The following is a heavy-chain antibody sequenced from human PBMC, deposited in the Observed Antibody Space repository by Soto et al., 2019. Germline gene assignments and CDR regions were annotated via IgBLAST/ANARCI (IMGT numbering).Heavy chain of an antibody. CDR2: IYYSGST. Sequence: LELLSLSTSVAGGTISNFYWSWIRQHKGKGLEWIGYIYYSGSTNYNPSLKSRVTISVDTSKNQFSLKLSSVTAADTAVYYCARALDTAMVTVSYFDYWGQGTLVTVSS. V-gene: IGHV4-59*01. CDR1: GGTISNFY. J-gene: IGHJ4*02. CDR3: ARALDTAMVTVSYFDY. D-gene: IGHD5-18*01.